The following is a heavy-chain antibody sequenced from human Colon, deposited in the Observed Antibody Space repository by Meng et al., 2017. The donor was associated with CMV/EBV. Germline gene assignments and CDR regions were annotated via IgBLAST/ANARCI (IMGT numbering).Heavy chain of an antibody. Sequence: ASVKVSCKASRYTFTTYYMHWVRQAPGQGLEWMGVINPKSGTTTSAQKFQGRVTMTRDTSTSTAYLDLSSLRSDDTAVYYCARGGSGNLPHYDYWGQGTLVTVSS. D-gene: IGHD1-14*01. CDR3: ARGGSGNLPHYDY. V-gene: IGHV1-46*01. J-gene: IGHJ4*02. CDR2: INPKSGTT. CDR1: RYTFTTYY.